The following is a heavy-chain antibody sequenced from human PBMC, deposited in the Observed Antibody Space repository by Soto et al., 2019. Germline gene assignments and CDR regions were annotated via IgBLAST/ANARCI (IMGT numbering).Heavy chain of an antibody. CDR1: GGSFSGYY. V-gene: IGHV4-34*01. J-gene: IGHJ5*02. D-gene: IGHD6-13*01. CDR3: ARDKAAAANYTWFDP. CDR2: INHSGST. Sequence: QVQLQQWGAGLLKPSETLSLTCAVYGGSFSGYYWSWIRQPPGKGLEWIGEINHSGSTNYNPSLKSRVTISVDTSKNQFSLKLSSVTAADTAVYYCARDKAAAANYTWFDPWGQGTLVTVSS.